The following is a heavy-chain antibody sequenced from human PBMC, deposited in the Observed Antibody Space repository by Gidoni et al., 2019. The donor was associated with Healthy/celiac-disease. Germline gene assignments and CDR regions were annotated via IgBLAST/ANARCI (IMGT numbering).Heavy chain of an antibody. V-gene: IGHV1-69*01. Sequence: QVQLLQSGAEVTKPASAVKVPCTPSAGTFSSYAISCVRQAPGQGLEWLGGIIPIFGTASYAQKFQGRVTITADESTSTAYMELSSLRCEDTAVYYCARQLYSSGWYYFDYWGQGTLVAVSS. D-gene: IGHD6-19*01. CDR3: ARQLYSSGWYYFDY. CDR2: IIPIFGTA. J-gene: IGHJ4*02. CDR1: AGTFSSYA.